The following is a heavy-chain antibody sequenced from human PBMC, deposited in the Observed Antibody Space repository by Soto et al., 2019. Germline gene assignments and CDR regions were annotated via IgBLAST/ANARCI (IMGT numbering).Heavy chain of an antibody. V-gene: IGHV3-30*18. J-gene: IGHJ6*02. D-gene: IGHD4-17*01. CDR1: GFSFSDFG. Sequence: QVQLVESGGGVVQPGRSLRLSCAPSGFSFSDFGMHWVRQAPGKGLEWVAAISHDGSNQYYGDSVKGRFSISRDHSNNRLYLQMNKLKVEDSAIYFCAKETRSRAVTDKRVNGMDVWGQGTTVTVSS. CDR3: AKETRSRAVTDKRVNGMDV. CDR2: ISHDGSNQ.